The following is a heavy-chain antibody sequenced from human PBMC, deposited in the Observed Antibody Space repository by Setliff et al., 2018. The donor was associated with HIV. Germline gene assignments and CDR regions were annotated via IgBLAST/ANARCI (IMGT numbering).Heavy chain of an antibody. D-gene: IGHD6-19*01. CDR1: GFIFSSYW. V-gene: IGHV3-7*05. Sequence: GGSLRLSCAASGFIFSSYWMNWVRQAPGKGLEWVANIKEDGSEEYYMDSVKGRFTISRDNAKNSLYLQMNSLRAEDTAIYYCTRTTGWYEGYWGQGTLGTVSS. J-gene: IGHJ4*02. CDR2: IKEDGSEE. CDR3: TRTTGWYEGY.